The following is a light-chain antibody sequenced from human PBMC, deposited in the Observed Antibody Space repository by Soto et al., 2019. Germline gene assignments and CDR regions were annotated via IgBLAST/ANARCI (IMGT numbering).Light chain of an antibody. CDR1: SSYVGGYNY. V-gene: IGLV2-14*03. CDR3: CSYTSSGTYV. J-gene: IGLJ1*01. Sequence: QSVLTQPASVSGSPGQSIAISCTGTSSYVGGYNYVSWYQQHPGKAPKLIIYGVTNRPSGVFDRFSGSKSGNTASLTISGLQAEDETDYYCCSYTSSGTYVFGTGTKVTVL. CDR2: GVT.